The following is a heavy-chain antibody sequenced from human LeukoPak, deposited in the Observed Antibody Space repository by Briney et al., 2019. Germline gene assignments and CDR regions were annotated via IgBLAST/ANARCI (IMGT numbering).Heavy chain of an antibody. CDR2: IYTSGST. J-gene: IGHJ4*02. D-gene: IGHD1-1*01. CDR3: ARERRNWRFDY. Sequence: SETLSLTCTVSGGSISSGSYYWSWIRQPAGKGLEWIGRIYTSGSTNYNPSLKSRVTISVDTSKNQFSLKLSSVTAADTAVYYCARERRNWRFDYWGQGTLVTVSS. CDR1: GGSISSGSYY. V-gene: IGHV4-61*02.